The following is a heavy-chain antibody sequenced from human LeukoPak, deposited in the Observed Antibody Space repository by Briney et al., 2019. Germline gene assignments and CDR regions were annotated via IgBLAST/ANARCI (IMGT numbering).Heavy chain of an antibody. J-gene: IGHJ6*02. V-gene: IGHV4-59*01. D-gene: IGHD2-8*02. CDR1: GGSISSSY. CDR3: TRGSEGYYYYGMDV. Sequence: SETLSLTCTVSGGSISSSYWTWIRQPPGKGLEWIGYIHSSGSTSYNPSLKSRVTISLDTSKNQFSLKLSSVTAADTAVYYCTRGSEGYYYYGMDVWGQGTTVTVSS. CDR2: IHSSGST.